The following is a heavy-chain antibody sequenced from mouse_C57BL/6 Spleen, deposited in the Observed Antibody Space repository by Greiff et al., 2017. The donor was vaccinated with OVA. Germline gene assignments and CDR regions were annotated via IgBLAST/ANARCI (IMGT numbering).Heavy chain of an antibody. CDR1: GFSLTSYA. D-gene: IGHD2-1*01. CDR2: IWTGGGT. J-gene: IGHJ3*01. CDR3: ALGNSAWFAY. Sequence: VQRVESGPGLVAPSQRLSITCTVSGFSLTSYAISWVRQPPGKGLEWLGVIWTGGGTNYNSALKSRLSISKDNSKSQVFLKMNSLQTDDTARYYCALGNSAWFAYWGQGTLVTVSA. V-gene: IGHV2-9-1*01.